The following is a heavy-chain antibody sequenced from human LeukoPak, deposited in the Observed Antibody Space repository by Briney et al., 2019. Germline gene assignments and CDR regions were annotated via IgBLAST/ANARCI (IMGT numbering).Heavy chain of an antibody. J-gene: IGHJ4*02. V-gene: IGHV3-74*01. CDR3: ARDLGGLLWFGELSD. CDR2: IEGDGNRI. CDR1: GFTLSAYW. Sequence: QPGGSLRLSCAASGFTLSAYWMHWVRQAPGKGLMWVSRIEGDGNRITYADSVKGRFTISRDNAKNTLYLQMNSLRAEDTAVYYCARDLGGLLWFGELSDWGQGTLVTVSS. D-gene: IGHD3-10*01.